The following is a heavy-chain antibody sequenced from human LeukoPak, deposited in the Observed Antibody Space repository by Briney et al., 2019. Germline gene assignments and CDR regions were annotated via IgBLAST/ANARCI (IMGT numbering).Heavy chain of an antibody. CDR3: ARDLFVACSLFFDY. CDR1: GGSISSYY. CDR2: IYTSGST. D-gene: IGHD3-10*02. J-gene: IGHJ4*02. Sequence: SETLSLTCTVSGGSISSYYWSWIRQPAGKGLEWIGRIYTSGSTNYNPSLKSRVTMSVDTSKNQFSLKLSSVTAADTAVYYCARDLFVACSLFFDYWGQGTLVTVSS. V-gene: IGHV4-4*07.